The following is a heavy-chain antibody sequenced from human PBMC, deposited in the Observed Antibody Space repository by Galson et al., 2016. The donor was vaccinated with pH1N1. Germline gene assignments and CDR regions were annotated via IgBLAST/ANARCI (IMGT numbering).Heavy chain of an antibody. CDR2: IDWDDDK. J-gene: IGHJ4*02. Sequence: PALVKPTQTLTLTCTFSGFSLSTSGMCVSWIRQPPGKALEWLALIDWDDDKYYSTSLKARLTISTATSKNQVVLTMTNMDPVDTATYYCARLDYGDYSGYFEYWGQGTLVTVSS. CDR1: GFSLSTSGMC. V-gene: IGHV2-70*01. CDR3: ARLDYGDYSGYFEY. D-gene: IGHD4-17*01.